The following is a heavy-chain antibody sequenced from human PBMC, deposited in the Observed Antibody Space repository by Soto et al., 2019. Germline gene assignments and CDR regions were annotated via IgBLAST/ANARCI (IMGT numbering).Heavy chain of an antibody. J-gene: IGHJ6*02. Sequence: GGSLRLSCAACGFPFSIYAMSSVRQSPGKGLEWVSTISGSGGSTYYADSVKGRFTISRENSKNTLYLQMNRLRAEDKAVYYCAQTSGGVVPAAMGYQSDYDIDVRDHATTV. D-gene: IGHD2-2*01. V-gene: IGHV3-23*01. CDR2: ISGSGGST. CDR1: GFPFSIYA. CDR3: AQTSGGVVPAAMGYQSDYDIDV.